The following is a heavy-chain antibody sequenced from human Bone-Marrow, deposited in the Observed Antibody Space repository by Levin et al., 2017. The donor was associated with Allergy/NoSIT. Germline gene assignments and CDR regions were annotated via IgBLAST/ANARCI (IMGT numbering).Heavy chain of an antibody. V-gene: IGHV3-11*01. CDR3: ARGLEGYFEWLSK. CDR2: ISSRGTTM. D-gene: IGHD3-9*01. J-gene: IGHJ4*02. Sequence: GESLKISCAASGFTLSDYYMSWIRQAPGKGLEWVSYISSRGTTMYLADSVKGRFTISRDNAKNSLSLQMNSLRADDTAVYYCARGLEGYFEWLSKWGQGTLVTVSS. CDR1: GFTLSDYY.